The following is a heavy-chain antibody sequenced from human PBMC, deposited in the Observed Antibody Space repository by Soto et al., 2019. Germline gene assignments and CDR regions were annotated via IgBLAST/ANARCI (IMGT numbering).Heavy chain of an antibody. CDR3: ARPSIVGATIGFDY. Sequence: ASVKVSCKASGYTFTSYDINWVRQATGQGLEWMGWMNPNSGNTGYAQKFQGRVTMTRNTSTSTVYMELSSLRSEDTAVYYCARPSIVGATIGFDYWGQGTLVTVSS. D-gene: IGHD1-26*01. J-gene: IGHJ4*02. CDR1: GYTFTSYD. V-gene: IGHV1-8*01. CDR2: MNPNSGNT.